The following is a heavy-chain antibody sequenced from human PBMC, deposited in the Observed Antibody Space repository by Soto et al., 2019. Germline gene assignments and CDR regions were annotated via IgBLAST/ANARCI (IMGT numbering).Heavy chain of an antibody. Sequence: QVQLVQSGPEVRKPGASVKVSCKASGYTFRDYGIACVRQAPGQGLEWMGWISAFNGHTNYAQKFQGRVTVTADASTATAYMDLRSLRPDDTAMYFCARGKGYGYDHWGQGTLVTVSS. CDR1: GYTFRDYG. V-gene: IGHV1-18*01. D-gene: IGHD5-12*01. CDR2: ISAFNGHT. J-gene: IGHJ4*02. CDR3: ARGKGYGYDH.